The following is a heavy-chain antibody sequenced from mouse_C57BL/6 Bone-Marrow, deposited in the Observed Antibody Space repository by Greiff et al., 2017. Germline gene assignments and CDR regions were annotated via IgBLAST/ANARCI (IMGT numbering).Heavy chain of an antibody. CDR1: GYTFTSYW. Sequence: QVQLQQPGAELVKPGASVKMSCKASGYTFTSYWITWVKQRPGQGLEWIGDIYPGSGSTNYNEKFKSKATLTVDNASNTAYMQLSSLTSEDSAVYYCARWDYSNYDWFAYWGQGTLVTVSA. D-gene: IGHD2-5*01. J-gene: IGHJ3*01. CDR2: IYPGSGST. V-gene: IGHV1-55*01. CDR3: ARWDYSNYDWFAY.